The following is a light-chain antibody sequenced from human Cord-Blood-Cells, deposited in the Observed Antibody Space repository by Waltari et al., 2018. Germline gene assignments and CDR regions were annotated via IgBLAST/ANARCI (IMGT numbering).Light chain of an antibody. CDR1: TSEVGGYNY. CDR3: SSDTSSSTWV. CDR2: DGS. V-gene: IGLV2-14*03. J-gene: IGLJ3*02. Sequence: QSAMIQPASVSGSPDLAITTSCNGTTSEVGGYNYVSWYQQHQGKDPKIKFYDGSNRPAGCANRFSVSKSGNTAAPITSGLRSEDEGDDYCSSDTSSSTWVFGGGTKLTVL.